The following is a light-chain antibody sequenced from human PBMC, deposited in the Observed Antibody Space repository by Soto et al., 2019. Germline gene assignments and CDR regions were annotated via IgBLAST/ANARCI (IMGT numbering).Light chain of an antibody. Sequence: QSVLTQPPSVSGAPGQRVTISCTGSSSNIGANYDVHWYQHRPGTAPKLLIFGYNNRPSGVPDRFSGSKSGTSTSLAITGLQAEDEGDYYCQSYDSTLSARYVFGTGTKLTVL. CDR2: GYN. CDR1: SSNIGANYD. V-gene: IGLV1-40*01. CDR3: QSYDSTLSARYV. J-gene: IGLJ1*01.